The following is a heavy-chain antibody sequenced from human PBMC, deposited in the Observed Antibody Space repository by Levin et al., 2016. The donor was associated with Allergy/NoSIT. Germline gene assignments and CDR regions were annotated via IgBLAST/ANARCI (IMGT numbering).Heavy chain of an antibody. CDR2: IYYSGST. Sequence: PGKGLEWIGSIYYSGSTYYNPSLEGRVTISVDTSNNQFSLKVRSVTAADTAVYFCARHKGYSSSSFSYWGQGTLVTVSS. D-gene: IGHD6-6*01. J-gene: IGHJ4*02. V-gene: IGHV4-39*01. CDR3: ARHKGYSSSSFSY.